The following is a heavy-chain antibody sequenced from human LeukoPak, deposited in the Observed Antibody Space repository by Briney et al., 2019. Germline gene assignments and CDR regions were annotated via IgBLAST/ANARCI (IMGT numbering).Heavy chain of an antibody. CDR2: ISSSSSYI. D-gene: IGHD5-18*01. Sequence: GGSLRLSCAASGFTFSSYSMNWVRQAPRKGLEWVSSISSSSSYIYYADSVKGRFTISRDNAKNSLYLQMNSLRAEDTAVYYCARDGSGIPLWNYWGQGTLVTVSS. J-gene: IGHJ4*02. CDR1: GFTFSSYS. V-gene: IGHV3-21*01. CDR3: ARDGSGIPLWNY.